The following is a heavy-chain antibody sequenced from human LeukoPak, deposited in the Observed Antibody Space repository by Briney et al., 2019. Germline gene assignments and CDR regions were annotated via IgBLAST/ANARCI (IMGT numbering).Heavy chain of an antibody. CDR2: IRSKANSYAT. CDR3: TRRVMVRGVIGTTNWFDP. J-gene: IGHJ5*02. CDR1: RFTLSGSA. Sequence: PGGSLRLSCAASRFTLSGSAMHGVRQASGKGLEWVGRIRSKANSYATAYAASVKGRFTISRDDSKNTAYLQMNSLKTEDTAVYYCTRRVMVRGVIGTTNWFDPWGQGTLVTVSS. D-gene: IGHD3-10*01. V-gene: IGHV3-73*01.